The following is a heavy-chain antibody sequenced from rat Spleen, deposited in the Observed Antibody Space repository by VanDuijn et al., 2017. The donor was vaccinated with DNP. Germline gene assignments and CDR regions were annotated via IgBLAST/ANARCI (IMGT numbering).Heavy chain of an antibody. V-gene: IGHV5-29*01. Sequence: EVQLVESGGDLVQPGRSLKLSCVASGFTFSNYGMHWIRQAPKKGLEWVATISYDGSRTYYPDSVKGRFTISRDNAKSTQYLQMDSLRSEDTATYYCTTESAGLRVWDYWGQGVMGTVSS. CDR1: GFTFSNYG. CDR2: ISYDGSRT. D-gene: IGHD1-4*01. CDR3: TTESAGLRVWDY. J-gene: IGHJ2*01.